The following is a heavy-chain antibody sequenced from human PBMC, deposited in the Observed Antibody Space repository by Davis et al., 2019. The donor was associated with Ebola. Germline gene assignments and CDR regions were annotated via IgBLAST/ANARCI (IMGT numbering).Heavy chain of an antibody. D-gene: IGHD2-2*01. CDR2: ISGSGCST. Sequence: GESLKISCAASGFTFSSYAMSWVRQAPGKGLEWVSAISGSGCSTYYADSVKGRFTISRDNAKNTLYLQMNSLRSEDTAVYYCAKGEDCSSTSCFYYYYYGMDVWGQGTTVTVSS. J-gene: IGHJ6*02. CDR3: AKGEDCSSTSCFYYYYYGMDV. CDR1: GFTFSSYA. V-gene: IGHV3-23*01.